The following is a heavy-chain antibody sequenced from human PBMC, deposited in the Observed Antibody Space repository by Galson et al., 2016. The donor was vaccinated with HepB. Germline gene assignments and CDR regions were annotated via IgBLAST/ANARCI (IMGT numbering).Heavy chain of an antibody. Sequence: SVKVSCKASGFMFTDYYIHWVRQAPGQGLEWIGWINPGTGGTNYAQKFQGRVTMTRDTSVSTAYLELSRLTSDDTAVYYCARGDDYSNLSDLWGRGTLVPVSS. CDR1: GFMFTDYY. V-gene: IGHV1-2*02. J-gene: IGHJ2*01. CDR3: ARGDDYSNLSDL. D-gene: IGHD4-11*01. CDR2: INPGTGGT.